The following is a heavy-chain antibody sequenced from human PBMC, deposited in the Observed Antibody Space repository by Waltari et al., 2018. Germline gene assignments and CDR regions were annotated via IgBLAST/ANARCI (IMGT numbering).Heavy chain of an antibody. CDR1: GGSISSYY. V-gene: IGHV4-59*01. Sequence: QVQLQESGPGLVKPSETLSLTCTVSGGSISSYYWSWIRQPPGKGLEWIGYIYYSGSTNYNPSLKSRVTISVDTSKNQFSLKLSSVTAADTAVYYCARVRKVTMVRGVIITHYGMDVWGQGTTVTVSS. CDR3: ARVRKVTMVRGVIITHYGMDV. D-gene: IGHD3-10*01. CDR2: IYYSGST. J-gene: IGHJ6*02.